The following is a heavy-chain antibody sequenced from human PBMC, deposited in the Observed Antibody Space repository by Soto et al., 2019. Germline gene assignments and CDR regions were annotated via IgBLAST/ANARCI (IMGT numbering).Heavy chain of an antibody. D-gene: IGHD2-2*01. Sequence: QVQLVQSGGGVVQPGRSLRLSCAASGFTFSSYVTHWVRQAPGKGLEWVAVISHDGNNKYYADSVKGQFTISRDNSKNTRYLQMNSLTTEDTAVYYCAKGGPDCASTTCYLLVAFDIWGQGTMVTVSS. J-gene: IGHJ3*02. CDR3: AKGGPDCASTTCYLLVAFDI. V-gene: IGHV3-30*18. CDR2: ISHDGNNK. CDR1: GFTFSSYV.